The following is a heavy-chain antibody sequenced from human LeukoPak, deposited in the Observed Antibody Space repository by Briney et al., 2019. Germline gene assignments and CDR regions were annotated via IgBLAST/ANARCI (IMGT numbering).Heavy chain of an antibody. CDR2: IFYSGST. V-gene: IGHV4-31*03. CDR1: GGSVSSGGYY. Sequence: PSQTLSLTCTVSGGSVSSGGYYWSWIRQHPGKGPEWIGYIFYSGSTHYNPSLKRRVTLSLDTSKNQFSLKLSSVTAADTAVYYCARECGDYGGPYYFDYWGQGTLVTVSS. D-gene: IGHD4-17*01. J-gene: IGHJ4*02. CDR3: ARECGDYGGPYYFDY.